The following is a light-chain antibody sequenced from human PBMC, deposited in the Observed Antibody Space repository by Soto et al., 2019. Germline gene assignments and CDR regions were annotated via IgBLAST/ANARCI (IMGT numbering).Light chain of an antibody. CDR3: QQCNYWPRT. CDR2: DAS. CDR1: QSVGSY. J-gene: IGKJ1*01. V-gene: IGKV3-11*01. Sequence: EVVLTQSPATLSLSPGERATLSCRASQSVGSYLAWYQQKPAQAPRLLIYDASNRATGIPARFSGSGSGTDFTLTICSLEPEDFAVYYCQQCNYWPRTFGQGTKVEIK.